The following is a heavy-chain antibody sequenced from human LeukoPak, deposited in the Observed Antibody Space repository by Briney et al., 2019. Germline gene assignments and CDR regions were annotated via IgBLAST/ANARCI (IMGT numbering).Heavy chain of an antibody. D-gene: IGHD6-6*01. Sequence: GGSLRLSCAASGFTVSSNYMTWVRQAPGKGLEWVSVIYGGGSTYYADSVKGRVTISRDNAKNTLYLQMSSLRAEDTAVYYCARGSLIADRLVDVWGQGTTVTVSS. CDR1: GFTVSSNY. J-gene: IGHJ6*02. V-gene: IGHV3-53*01. CDR3: ARGSLIADRLVDV. CDR2: IYGGGST.